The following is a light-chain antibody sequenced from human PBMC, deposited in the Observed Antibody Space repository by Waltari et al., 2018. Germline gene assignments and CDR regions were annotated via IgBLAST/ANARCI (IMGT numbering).Light chain of an antibody. Sequence: EIVLTQSPGTLSLSPGERATLSCRASQSVTSNYLSWYQKKPGQAPRLLIYGASSRASCIPDRFSGRGSGTEFTLSISRLEPEDFAVYYCQQYGTLPPWTFGQGTRVEIK. CDR3: QQYGTLPPWT. CDR2: GAS. V-gene: IGKV3-20*01. CDR1: QSVTSNY. J-gene: IGKJ1*01.